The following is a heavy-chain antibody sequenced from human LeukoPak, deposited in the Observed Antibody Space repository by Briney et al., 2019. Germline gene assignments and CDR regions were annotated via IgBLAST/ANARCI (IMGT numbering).Heavy chain of an antibody. D-gene: IGHD5-12*01. J-gene: IGHJ4*02. Sequence: PSGTLSLTCTVSGGSISSYYWSWLRQPPGKGLEWIGSIYYSGSTYYNPSLKSRVTISVDTSKNQFSLKLSSVTAADTAVYYCAREGIVATDYWGQGTLVTVSS. V-gene: IGHV4-59*12. CDR2: IYYSGST. CDR3: AREGIVATDY. CDR1: GGSISSYY.